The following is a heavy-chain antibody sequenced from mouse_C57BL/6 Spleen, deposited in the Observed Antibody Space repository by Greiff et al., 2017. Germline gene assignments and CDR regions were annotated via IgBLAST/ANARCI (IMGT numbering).Heavy chain of an antibody. V-gene: IGHV1-82*01. CDR1: GYAFSSSW. CDR3: ARSEGDY. J-gene: IGHJ4*01. CDR2: IYPGDGDT. Sequence: QVQLKESGPELVKPGASVKISCKASGYAFSSSWMNWVKQRPGKGLEWIGRIYPGDGDTNYNGKFKGKATLTADKSSSTAYMQLSSLTSEDSAVYFCARSEGDYWGQGTSVTVSS.